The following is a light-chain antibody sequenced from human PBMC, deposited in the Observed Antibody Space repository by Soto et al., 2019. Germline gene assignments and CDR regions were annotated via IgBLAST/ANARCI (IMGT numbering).Light chain of an antibody. V-gene: IGKV1-5*01. Sequence: DTQMTQSPSTLSASVGDRVTITCRASQSIGSWLAWYQQKPGTAPKVLIYHASNLQSGVPSRFSGSGSGTEFTLTISSLQPDDFATYYCQQYNSYSFGQGTKVDIK. J-gene: IGKJ1*01. CDR1: QSIGSW. CDR2: HAS. CDR3: QQYNSYS.